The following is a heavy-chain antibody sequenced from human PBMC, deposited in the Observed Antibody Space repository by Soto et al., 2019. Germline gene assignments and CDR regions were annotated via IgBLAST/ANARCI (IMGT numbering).Heavy chain of an antibody. Sequence: SVKVSCKASGGTFSSYAISWVRQAPGQGLEWMGGIIPIFGTANYAQKFQGRVTITADESTSTAYMELSSLRSEDTAVYYCARRREDDFWSGYSNWFDPWGQGTLVTVSS. CDR3: ARRREDDFWSGYSNWFDP. V-gene: IGHV1-69*13. D-gene: IGHD3-3*01. CDR2: IIPIFGTA. CDR1: GGTFSSYA. J-gene: IGHJ5*02.